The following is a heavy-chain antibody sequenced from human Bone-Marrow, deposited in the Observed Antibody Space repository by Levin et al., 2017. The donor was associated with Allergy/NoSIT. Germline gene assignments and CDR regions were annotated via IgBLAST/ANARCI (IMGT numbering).Heavy chain of an antibody. CDR2: IIHSGST. V-gene: IGHV4-34*01. CDR1: GGSFSGFY. J-gene: IGHJ6*03. Sequence: SETLSLTCAAYGGSFSGFYWSWIRQPPGKGLEWIGEIIHSGSTNYNPSLKSRVTISVDTSKNQFSLKLTSVTAADTAVYYCTRGREGGPYMDVWATGTTVTVSS. D-gene: IGHD1-26*01. CDR3: TRGREGGPYMDV.